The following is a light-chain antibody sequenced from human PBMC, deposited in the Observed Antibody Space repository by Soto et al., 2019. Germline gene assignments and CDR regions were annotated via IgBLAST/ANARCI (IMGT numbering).Light chain of an antibody. CDR2: AVI. V-gene: IGLV2-8*01. J-gene: IGLJ2*01. CDR3: SSYAGSNNLV. Sequence: QSALTQPPSASGSPGQSVTISCTGTSSDVGAYNFVSWYQQHPGKAPKLMIYAVIKRPSGVPDRFSGSKSGNTASLTDSGLQAEDEADYYCSSYAGSNNLVFGGGTKVTVL. CDR1: SSDVGAYNF.